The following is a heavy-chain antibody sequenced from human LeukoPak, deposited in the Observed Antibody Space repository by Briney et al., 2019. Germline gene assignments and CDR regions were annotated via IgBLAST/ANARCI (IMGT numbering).Heavy chain of an antibody. D-gene: IGHD2-8*01. CDR3: ARISYNIRYRDAFDI. V-gene: IGHV1-2*02. CDR1: GYTFSSYY. CDR2: INPNSGGT. Sequence: ASVKVSCKASGYTFSSYYMHWVRQAPGQGLEWMGWINPNSGGTNYAQKFQGRVTMTRDTSISTAYMELSRLRSDDTAVYYCARISYNIRYRDAFDIWGQGTMVTVSS. J-gene: IGHJ3*02.